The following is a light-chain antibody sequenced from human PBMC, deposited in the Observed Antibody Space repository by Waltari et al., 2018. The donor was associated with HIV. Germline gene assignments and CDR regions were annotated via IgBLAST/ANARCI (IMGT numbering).Light chain of an antibody. CDR1: QDIRND. V-gene: IGKV1-17*01. Sequence: IQMTQSPSSLSASVGDRITITCRASQDIRNDLGWYQHTAGKPPKRLIYAASTLQPGVPSRFSARGFGTEFTLTISGLQPGDVATYYCLQHNSYPRTFGRGTKVEI. CDR2: AAS. CDR3: LQHNSYPRT. J-gene: IGKJ1*01.